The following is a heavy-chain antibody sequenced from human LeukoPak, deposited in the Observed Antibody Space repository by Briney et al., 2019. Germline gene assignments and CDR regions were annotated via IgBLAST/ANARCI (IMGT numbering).Heavy chain of an antibody. CDR1: GFTFSTYG. J-gene: IGHJ6*03. CDR2: ISGNGYYT. Sequence: GGSVRLSCAASGFTFSTYGMSWVRQAPGKGLERVSAISGNGYYTYYADSVKGRFTISRDNSKNTLFLQMNSLRAEDTAVYFCAKLPQGGGDHYYIEVWGKGTTVTVSS. D-gene: IGHD2-21*02. CDR3: AKLPQGGGDHYYIEV. V-gene: IGHV3-23*01.